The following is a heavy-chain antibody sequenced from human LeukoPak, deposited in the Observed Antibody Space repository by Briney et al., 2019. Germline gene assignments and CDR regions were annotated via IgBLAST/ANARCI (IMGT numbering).Heavy chain of an antibody. D-gene: IGHD3-16*01. CDR3: ARHEEGGGAFDY. Sequence: GTLSLTCAVSGGSISSSNWWSWVRQPPGKGLEWIGEIYPSGNTNYNPSLKSRVTISVDKSKNQFSLKLSSVTAADTAVYYCARHEEGGGAFDYWGQGTLVTVSS. CDR2: IYPSGNT. J-gene: IGHJ4*02. CDR1: GGSISSSNW. V-gene: IGHV4-4*02.